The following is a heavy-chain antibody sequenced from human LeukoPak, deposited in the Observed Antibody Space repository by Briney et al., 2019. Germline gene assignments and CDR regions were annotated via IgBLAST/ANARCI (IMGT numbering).Heavy chain of an antibody. J-gene: IGHJ2*01. CDR2: ISSSSSYI. D-gene: IGHD3-22*01. Sequence: GGSLRLSCAASGYTFSIYSMNWVRQAPGKGLEWVSSISSSSSYIYYADSVKGRFTISRDNAKNSLYLQMNSLRAEDTAVYYCARSADSSGPYWYFDLWGRGTLVTVSS. V-gene: IGHV3-21*01. CDR1: GYTFSIYS. CDR3: ARSADSSGPYWYFDL.